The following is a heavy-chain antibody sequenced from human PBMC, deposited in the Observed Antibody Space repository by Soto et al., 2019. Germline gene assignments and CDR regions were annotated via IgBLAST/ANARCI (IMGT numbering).Heavy chain of an antibody. CDR3: ARARGGYDIHF. D-gene: IGHD3-10*01. V-gene: IGHV3-23*01. CDR2: IRAGGDKT. J-gene: IGHJ6*02. CDR1: GFTFNNYP. Sequence: RRLSCATSGFTFNNYPMHWVRQAPGEGLSWVSAIRAGGDKTYYADSVKGRFTISRDNLRNTLYLHMNSLRAEDTAVYYCARARGGYDIHFWGQGTSVPVYS.